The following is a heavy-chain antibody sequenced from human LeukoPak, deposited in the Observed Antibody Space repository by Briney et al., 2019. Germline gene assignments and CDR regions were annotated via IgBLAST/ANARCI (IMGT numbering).Heavy chain of an antibody. Sequence: SETLSLTCAVYGGSFSGYYWSWIRQPPGKGLEWIGEINHSGSTNYNPSLKSRVTISVDTSKNQFSLKLSSVTAADTAVYYCAASWKWSHYFDYWGQGTPVTVSS. CDR3: AASWKWSHYFDY. V-gene: IGHV4-34*01. CDR2: INHSGST. CDR1: GGSFSGYY. J-gene: IGHJ4*02. D-gene: IGHD2-15*01.